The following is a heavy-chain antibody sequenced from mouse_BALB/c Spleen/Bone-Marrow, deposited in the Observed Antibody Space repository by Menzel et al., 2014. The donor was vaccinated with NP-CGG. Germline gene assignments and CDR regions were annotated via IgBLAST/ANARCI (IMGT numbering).Heavy chain of an antibody. CDR2: TNPDSSTI. Sequence: EVKVEESGGGLVQPGGSLKLSCAASGFDFSRYWMSWVRQAPGKGLEWIGETNPDSSTINYTPSLKDKFIISRDNAKNTLYLQMSKVRSEDTALYYCARMHYYGYVAYWGQGTLVTVPA. CDR3: ARMHYYGYVAY. D-gene: IGHD1-2*01. V-gene: IGHV4-1*02. CDR1: GFDFSRYW. J-gene: IGHJ3*01.